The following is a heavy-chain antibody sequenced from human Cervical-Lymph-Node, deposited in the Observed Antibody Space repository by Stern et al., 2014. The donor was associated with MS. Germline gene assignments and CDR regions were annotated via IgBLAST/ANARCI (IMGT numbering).Heavy chain of an antibody. CDR1: GFTFSSYG. J-gene: IGHJ6*02. D-gene: IGHD1-26*01. V-gene: IGHV3-33*01. CDR3: ARDCKLRYYYYGMDV. Sequence: VQLEESGGGVVQPGRSLRLSCAASGFTFSSYGMHWVRQAPGKGLEWVAVIWYDGINKYYADSVKGRFTISRDNSKNTLYLQMNSLRAEDTAVYYCARDCKLRYYYYGMDVWGQGTTVTVSS. CDR2: IWYDGINK.